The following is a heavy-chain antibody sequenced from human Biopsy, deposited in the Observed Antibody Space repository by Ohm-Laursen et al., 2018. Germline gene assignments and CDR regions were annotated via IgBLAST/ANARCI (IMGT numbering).Heavy chain of an antibody. D-gene: IGHD4-23*01. V-gene: IGHV3-73*01. CDR2: IRSKVNNYAT. J-gene: IGHJ4*02. CDR1: GFTFCDSA. Sequence: SLRLSCSASGFTFCDSAMHWVRQASGKGLEWIGRIRSKVNNYATAYAASVTGRFTISRDDSKNTAYLQMNSLKTEDTAVYYCTTYDNSGDYRDHWGQGTQVTVSS. CDR3: TTYDNSGDYRDH.